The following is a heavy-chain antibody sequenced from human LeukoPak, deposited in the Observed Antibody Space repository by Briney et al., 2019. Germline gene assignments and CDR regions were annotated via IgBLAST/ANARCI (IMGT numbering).Heavy chain of an antibody. V-gene: IGHV1-18*01. CDR1: GYTFTIYG. J-gene: IGHJ4*02. D-gene: IGHD3-22*01. Sequence: ASVKVSCKASGYTFTIYGISWVRQAPGQGLEWMGWISAYNGNTNYAQKLQGRVTITTDTSTSTAYMELRSLRSDDTAVYYCARETYYYDSSGYFFEDYWGQGTLVTVSS. CDR3: ARETYYYDSSGYFFEDY. CDR2: ISAYNGNT.